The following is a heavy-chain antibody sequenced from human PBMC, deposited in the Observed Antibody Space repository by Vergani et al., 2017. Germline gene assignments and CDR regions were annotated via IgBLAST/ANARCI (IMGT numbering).Heavy chain of an antibody. J-gene: IGHJ5*02. D-gene: IGHD4-23*01. CDR3: ARTVVTPYSNWFDP. Sequence: QLQLQESGPGLVKPSETLSLTCTVSGCSISSSSYYWGWIRQPPGKGLEWIGSIYYSGCTYYNPSLQSRVTISVDTSKNQFSLKLRSVTAADTAVYYCARTVVTPYSNWFDPWGQGTLVTVSS. V-gene: IGHV4-39*01. CDR1: GCSISSSSYY. CDR2: IYYSGCT.